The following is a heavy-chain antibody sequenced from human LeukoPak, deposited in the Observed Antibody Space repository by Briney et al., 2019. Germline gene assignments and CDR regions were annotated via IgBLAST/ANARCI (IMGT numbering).Heavy chain of an antibody. J-gene: IGHJ4*02. D-gene: IGHD3-22*01. Sequence: GGSLRLSCAASGFTFSSYAMSWVRQAPGKGLEWVSGISASGDSTYYADSVKGRFTISRDISKNTLYLQMNSLRAEDTAVYYCAKDESITMIVVVSIDYWGQGTLVTVSS. CDR3: AKDESITMIVVVSIDY. CDR1: GFTFSSYA. CDR2: ISASGDST. V-gene: IGHV3-23*01.